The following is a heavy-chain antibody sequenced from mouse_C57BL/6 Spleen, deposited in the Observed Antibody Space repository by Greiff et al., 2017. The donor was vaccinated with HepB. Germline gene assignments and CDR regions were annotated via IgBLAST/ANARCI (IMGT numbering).Heavy chain of an antibody. J-gene: IGHJ1*03. Sequence: DVQLVESGGGLVKPGGSLKLSCAASGFTFSDYGMHWVRQAPEKGLEWVAYISSGSSTIYYADTVKGRFTISRDNAKNTLFLQMTSLRSEDTAMYYCARQASYYGSSYRYWYFDVWGTGTTVTVSS. V-gene: IGHV5-17*01. CDR1: GFTFSDYG. D-gene: IGHD1-1*01. CDR2: ISSGSSTI. CDR3: ARQASYYGSSYRYWYFDV.